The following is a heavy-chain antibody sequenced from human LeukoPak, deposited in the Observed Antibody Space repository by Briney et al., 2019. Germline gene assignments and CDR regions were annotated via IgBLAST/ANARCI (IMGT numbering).Heavy chain of an antibody. Sequence: SETLSLTCAVYGGSFSGYYWSSIRQPPGKGLEWIGEINHSGSTNYNPSLKSRVTISVYTSKNQFSLKLSSVTAADTAVYYCARSPTRAIAARVYWYFDLWGRGTLVTVSS. CDR2: INHSGST. D-gene: IGHD6-6*01. CDR3: ARSPTRAIAARVYWYFDL. V-gene: IGHV4-34*01. J-gene: IGHJ2*01. CDR1: GGSFSGYY.